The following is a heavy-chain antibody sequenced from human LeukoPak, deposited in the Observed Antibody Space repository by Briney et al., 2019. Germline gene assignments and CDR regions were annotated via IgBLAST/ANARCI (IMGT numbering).Heavy chain of an antibody. CDR3: AGSSGYSSSRPDYYYYGMDV. D-gene: IGHD6-13*01. Sequence: PGGSLRFSCAASGFTFSSYSMNWVRQAPGKGLEWVSYISSSSSTIYYADSVKGRFTISRDNAKNSLYLQMNSLRAEDTAVYYCAGSSGYSSSRPDYYYYGMDVWGQGTTVTVSS. J-gene: IGHJ6*02. V-gene: IGHV3-48*04. CDR2: ISSSSSTI. CDR1: GFTFSSYS.